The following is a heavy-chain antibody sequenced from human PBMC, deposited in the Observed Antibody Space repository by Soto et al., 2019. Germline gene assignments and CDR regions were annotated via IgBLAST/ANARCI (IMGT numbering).Heavy chain of an antibody. CDR2: IYYSGST. V-gene: IGHV4-61*01. CDR1: GGSVSSGSYY. Sequence: SETLSLTCTVSGGSVSSGSYYWSWIRQPPGKGLEWIGYIYYSGSTNYNPSLKSRVTISVDTSKNQFSLKLSSVTAADTAVYYCARSSGWHEGGYYFDYWGQGTLVTVSS. D-gene: IGHD6-19*01. J-gene: IGHJ4*02. CDR3: ARSSGWHEGGYYFDY.